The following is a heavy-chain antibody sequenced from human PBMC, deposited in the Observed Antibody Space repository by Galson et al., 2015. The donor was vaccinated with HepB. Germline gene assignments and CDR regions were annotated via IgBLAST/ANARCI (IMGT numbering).Heavy chain of an antibody. Sequence: SLRLSCAASGFAFSSYAMSWVRQAPGKGLEWVSAISGSGGSTYYADSVKGRFTISRDNSKNTLYLQMNSLRAEDTAVYYCAKCPGGSSWSGDWFDPWGQGTLVTVSS. D-gene: IGHD6-13*01. V-gene: IGHV3-23*01. J-gene: IGHJ5*02. CDR2: ISGSGGST. CDR3: AKCPGGSSWSGDWFDP. CDR1: GFAFSSYA.